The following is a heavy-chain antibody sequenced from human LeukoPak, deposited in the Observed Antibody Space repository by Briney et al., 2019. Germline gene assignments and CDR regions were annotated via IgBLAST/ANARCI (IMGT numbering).Heavy chain of an antibody. CDR3: ARSPNNYYDSSGYSHYFDY. J-gene: IGHJ4*02. Sequence: SETLSLTCTVSGGSISSGSYYWSWIRQPAGKGLEWIGCIYTSGSTNYNPSLKSRVTISVDTSKNQFSLKLSSVTAADTAVYYCARSPNNYYDSSGYSHYFDYWGQGTLVTVSS. V-gene: IGHV4-61*02. CDR2: IYTSGST. D-gene: IGHD3-22*01. CDR1: GGSISSGSYY.